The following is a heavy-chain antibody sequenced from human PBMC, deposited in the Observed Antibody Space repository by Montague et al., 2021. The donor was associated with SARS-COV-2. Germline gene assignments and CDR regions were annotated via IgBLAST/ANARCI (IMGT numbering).Heavy chain of an antibody. Sequence: PALVKPTQTLTLTCTFSGFSLSTSGVGVGWIRQPPGRALEWLALIYWDDDKRYSPSLKSRLTITKDTSKNQVVLTMTNMDPVDTATSYCAHRPSIAAAGTFRFDPWGQGTLVTVSS. D-gene: IGHD6-13*01. CDR2: IYWDDDK. V-gene: IGHV2-5*02. CDR1: GFSLSTSGVG. J-gene: IGHJ5*02. CDR3: AHRPSIAAAGTFRFDP.